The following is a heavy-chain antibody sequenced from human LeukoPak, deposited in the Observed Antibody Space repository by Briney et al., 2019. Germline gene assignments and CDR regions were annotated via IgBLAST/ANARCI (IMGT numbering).Heavy chain of an antibody. D-gene: IGHD6-13*01. CDR2: IKPDGTTK. CDR3: ARSIPYGTTWYGRSDY. Sequence: PGGSLRLSCAASGFPFSSYSMTWVRQAPGKGLEWVANIKPDGTTKFYVDSVKGRFTISRDNALNSLYLQMNSQRAEDTATYYCARSIPYGTTWYGRSDYWGQGTLVTVSS. J-gene: IGHJ4*02. CDR1: GFPFSSYS. V-gene: IGHV3-7*03.